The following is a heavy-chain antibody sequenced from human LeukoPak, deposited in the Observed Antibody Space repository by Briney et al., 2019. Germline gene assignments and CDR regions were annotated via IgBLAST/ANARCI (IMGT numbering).Heavy chain of an antibody. CDR3: AKDQGYCSSTSCYGAFDI. D-gene: IGHD2-2*01. V-gene: IGHV3-9*01. CDR2: ISWNSGSI. J-gene: IGHJ3*02. CDR1: GFTFDDYA. Sequence: PGGSLRLSCAASGFTFDDYAMHWVRHAPGKGLEWVSGISWNSGSIGYADSVKGRFTISRDNAKNSLYLQMNSLRAEDTAVYYCAKDQGYCSSTSCYGAFDIWGQGTMVTVSS.